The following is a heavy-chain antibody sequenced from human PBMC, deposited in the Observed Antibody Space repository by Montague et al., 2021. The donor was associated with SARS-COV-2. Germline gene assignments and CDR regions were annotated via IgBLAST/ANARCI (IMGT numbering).Heavy chain of an antibody. J-gene: IGHJ6*02. CDR1: GGSFSGYY. V-gene: IGHV4-34*01. CDR2: TNDSGRT. Sequence: SETLSLTCAVYGGSFSGYYWSWIRQPPGRGLEWIGETNDSGRTNYNPSLKCRVTISVDTSKNQFSLRLRSVTAADTAVYYCARGYCSGSGCYYYYGMDVWDQGTTVTVSS. CDR3: ARGYCSGSGCYYYYGMDV. D-gene: IGHD2-15*01.